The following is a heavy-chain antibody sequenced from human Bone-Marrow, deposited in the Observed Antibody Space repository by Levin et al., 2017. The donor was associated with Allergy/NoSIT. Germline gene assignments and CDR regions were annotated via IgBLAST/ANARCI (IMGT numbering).Heavy chain of an antibody. J-gene: IGHJ6*02. Sequence: GASVKVSCAASGFSFTNMGMSWVRQTPGTGLEWLEWVSAISGSGGTTYYADSVKGRIIISRDNSKNTLYLEMRSLRAEDTAIYYCAKVLGYYGGSAMDVWGQGTTVTVSS. V-gene: IGHV3-23*01. CDR1: GFSFTNMG. CDR3: AKVLGYYGGSAMDV. CDR2: ISGSGGTT. D-gene: IGHD4-23*01.